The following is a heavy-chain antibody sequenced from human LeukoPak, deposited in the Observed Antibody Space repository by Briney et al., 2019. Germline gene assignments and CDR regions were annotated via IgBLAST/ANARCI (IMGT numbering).Heavy chain of an antibody. Sequence: SETLSLTCAVYGGSFSGYYWSWIRQPPGNGLEWIGEINHSGSTNYNPSLKSRVTISVDTSKNQFSLKLSSVTAADTAVYYCARVTSCSSTSCYGPNWFDPWGQGTLVTVSS. CDR1: GGSFSGYY. V-gene: IGHV4-34*01. CDR2: INHSGST. D-gene: IGHD2-2*01. J-gene: IGHJ5*02. CDR3: ARVTSCSSTSCYGPNWFDP.